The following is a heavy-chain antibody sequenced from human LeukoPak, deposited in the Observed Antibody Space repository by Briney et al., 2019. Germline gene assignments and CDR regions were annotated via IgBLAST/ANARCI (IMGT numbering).Heavy chain of an antibody. CDR2: INPNSGGT. Sequence: ASVKVSCEASGYTFTYYNMHWVRQAPGQGLEWMGWINPNSGGTNFAQKFQGRVAMTRDTSISTAYLELGSLRSDDTAVYFCARARWQLVPYFDFWGQGTLVTVSS. V-gene: IGHV1-2*02. CDR3: ARARWQLVPYFDF. J-gene: IGHJ4*02. D-gene: IGHD6-6*01. CDR1: GYTFTYYN.